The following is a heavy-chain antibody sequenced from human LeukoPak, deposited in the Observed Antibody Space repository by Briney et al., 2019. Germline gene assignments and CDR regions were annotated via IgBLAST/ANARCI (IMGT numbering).Heavy chain of an antibody. CDR3: ASFYYYGSGSYPN. CDR2: ISSSSSYI. D-gene: IGHD3-10*01. Sequence: GGSLRLSCAASGFTFSSYSMNWVRQAPGKGLEWVSSISSSSSYIYYADSVKGRFTISRDNAKNTLYLQMNSLRAEDTAVYYCASFYYYGSGSYPNWGQGTLVTVSS. J-gene: IGHJ4*02. V-gene: IGHV3-21*01. CDR1: GFTFSSYS.